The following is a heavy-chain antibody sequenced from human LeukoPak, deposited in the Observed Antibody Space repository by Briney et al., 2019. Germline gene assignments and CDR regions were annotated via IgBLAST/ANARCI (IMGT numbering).Heavy chain of an antibody. D-gene: IGHD3-3*01. J-gene: IGHJ6*03. CDR3: ARGVLRFSTGPTNYYYYYYMDV. CDR1: GGSISSSNW. Sequence: SETLSLTCAVSGGSISSSNWWSWVRQPPGKGLEWIGEIYHSGSTNYNPSLKSRVTISVDKSKNQFSLKLSSVTAADTAVYYCARGVLRFSTGPTNYYYYYYMDVWGKGTTVTVSS. V-gene: IGHV4-4*02. CDR2: IYHSGST.